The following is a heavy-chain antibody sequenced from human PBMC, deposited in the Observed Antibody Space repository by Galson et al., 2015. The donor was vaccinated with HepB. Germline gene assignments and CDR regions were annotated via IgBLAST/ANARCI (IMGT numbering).Heavy chain of an antibody. CDR3: ARALQNYYDSSGYPY. CDR1: GFTFSSYS. J-gene: IGHJ4*02. Sequence: SLRLSCAASGFTFSSYSMNWVRQAPGKGLEWVSYISSSSSTIYYADSVKGRFTISRDNAKNSLYLQMNSLRAEDTAVYYCARALQNYYDSSGYPYWGQGTLVTVSS. D-gene: IGHD3-22*01. CDR2: ISSSSSTI. V-gene: IGHV3-48*01.